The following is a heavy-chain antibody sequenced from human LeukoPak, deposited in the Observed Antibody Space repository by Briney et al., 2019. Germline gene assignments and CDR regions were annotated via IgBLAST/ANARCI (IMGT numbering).Heavy chain of an antibody. D-gene: IGHD2-2*01. J-gene: IGHJ6*02. CDR1: GYTFTDYY. V-gene: IGHV1-2*04. Sequence: ASVKVSCKASGYTFTDYYMHWVRQAPGQGLEWMGRINPNSGGTNYAQKFQGWVTMTRDTSISTAYMELSRLRSDDTAVYYCARNSVARYCSSTSCYESYYYYGMDVWGQGTTVTVSS. CDR2: INPNSGGT. CDR3: ARNSVARYCSSTSCYESYYYYGMDV.